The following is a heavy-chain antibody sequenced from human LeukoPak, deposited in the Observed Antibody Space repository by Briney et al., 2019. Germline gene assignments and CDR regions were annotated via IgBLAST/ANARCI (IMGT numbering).Heavy chain of an antibody. CDR2: LSRSGDSP. J-gene: IGHJ3*02. D-gene: IGHD1-26*01. CDR1: GFTFSNYG. CDR3: ARAYSGSYDDAFDI. V-gene: IGHV3-23*01. Sequence: GGSLRLSCAASGFTFSNYGMSWVRQAPGKGLEWVSTLSRSGDSPYYADSVKGRFTISRDNSKNTLYLQMNSLRAEDTAVYYCARAYSGSYDDAFDIWGQGTMVTVSS.